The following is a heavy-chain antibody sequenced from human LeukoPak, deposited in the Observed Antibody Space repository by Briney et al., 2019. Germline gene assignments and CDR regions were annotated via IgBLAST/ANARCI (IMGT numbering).Heavy chain of an antibody. Sequence: SETLSLTCTVSGGSISSSSYYWGWIRQPPGKGLEWIGEINHSGSTNYNPSLKSRVTISVDTSKNQFSLKLSSVTAADTAVYYCARGLDTAMENYWGQGTLVTVSS. CDR2: INHSGST. J-gene: IGHJ4*02. V-gene: IGHV4-39*07. CDR1: GGSISSSSYY. D-gene: IGHD5-18*01. CDR3: ARGLDTAMENY.